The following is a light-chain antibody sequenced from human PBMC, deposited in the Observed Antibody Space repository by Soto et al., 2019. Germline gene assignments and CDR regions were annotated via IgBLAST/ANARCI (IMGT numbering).Light chain of an antibody. V-gene: IGKV3-20*01. CDR3: QQYNNWPRT. J-gene: IGKJ1*01. Sequence: EIVLTQSPGTLSLSPGERATPSCRASQSVSNNYLAWYQQKPGQAPRLLIYGSSNRATGIPDRFSGSGSGTNFTLTISRLEPEDFAVYYCQQYNNWPRTFGQGTKVDIK. CDR1: QSVSNNY. CDR2: GSS.